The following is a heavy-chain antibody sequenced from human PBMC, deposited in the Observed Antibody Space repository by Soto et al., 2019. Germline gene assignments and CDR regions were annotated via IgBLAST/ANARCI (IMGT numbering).Heavy chain of an antibody. Sequence: GGSLRLCCVASGITFSSYAMTWVRQAPGKGLEWVSSISGSADSTYYADSVKGRFTISRDNSKNTVYLEMNSLRAEDTAIYYCANDFLTGNDYWGQGTLVTVSS. J-gene: IGHJ4*02. D-gene: IGHD1-20*01. CDR1: GITFSSYA. CDR2: ISGSADST. V-gene: IGHV3-23*01. CDR3: ANDFLTGNDY.